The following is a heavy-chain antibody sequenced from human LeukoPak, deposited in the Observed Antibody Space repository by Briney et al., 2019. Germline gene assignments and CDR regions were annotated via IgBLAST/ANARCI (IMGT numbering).Heavy chain of an antibody. CDR3: ARGRVVYDFWSGRPRNWFDP. D-gene: IGHD3-3*01. Sequence: SETLSLTCTVSGYSISSGYYWSWIRQPPGKGLEWIGEINHSGSTNYNPSLKSRVTISVDTSKNQFSLKLSSVTAADTAVYYCARGRVVYDFWSGRPRNWFDPWGQGTLVTVSS. CDR2: INHSGST. J-gene: IGHJ5*02. V-gene: IGHV4-38-2*02. CDR1: GYSISSGYY.